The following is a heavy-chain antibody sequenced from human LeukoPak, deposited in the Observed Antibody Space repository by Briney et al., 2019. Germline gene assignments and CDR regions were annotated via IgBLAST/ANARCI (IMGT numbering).Heavy chain of an antibody. D-gene: IGHD6-19*01. CDR2: IYHSGST. CDR3: ARDPSIAVAATGDY. J-gene: IGHJ4*02. Sequence: GSLRLSCAASGFTFSSYWMSWVRQAPGKGLEWIGEIYHSGSTNYNPSLKGRVTISVDKSKNQFSLKLSSVTAADTAVYYCARDPSIAVAATGDYWGQGTLVTVSS. CDR1: GFTFSSYW. V-gene: IGHV4-4*02.